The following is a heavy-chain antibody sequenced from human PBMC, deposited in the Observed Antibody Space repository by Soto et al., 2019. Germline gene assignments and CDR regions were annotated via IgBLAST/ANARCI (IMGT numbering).Heavy chain of an antibody. V-gene: IGHV1-18*04. CDR3: ARDPFDYYYYGMDV. J-gene: IGHJ6*02. CDR1: GYTFTSYG. Sequence: ASVKVSCKASGYTFTSYGISWVRQAPGQGLEWMGWISAYNGNTNYAQKLQGRVTMTTGTSTSTAYMELRSLRSDDTAVYYCARDPFDYYYYGMDVWGQGTTVTVSS. CDR2: ISAYNGNT.